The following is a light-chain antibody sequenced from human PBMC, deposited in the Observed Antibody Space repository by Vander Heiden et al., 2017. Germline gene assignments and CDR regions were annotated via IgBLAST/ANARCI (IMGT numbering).Light chain of an antibody. Sequence: HSVLTQPPSVSGAPVQRVTISCTGSNSNIGAGYDVHWYQQLPGTAPKLLMYGNNNRPSGVPDRFSGAKSGTSASMAITGLQAEDEADYYCQSYDSSLSGYVFGTGTKVTVL. CDR3: QSYDSSLSGYV. CDR2: GNN. V-gene: IGLV1-40*01. J-gene: IGLJ1*01. CDR1: NSNIGAGYD.